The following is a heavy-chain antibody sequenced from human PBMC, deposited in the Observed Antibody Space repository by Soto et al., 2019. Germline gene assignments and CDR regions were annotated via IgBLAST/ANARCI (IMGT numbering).Heavy chain of an antibody. CDR3: AKDRPPYYDILTGYSYPGGYFDY. Sequence: GGSLRLSCAASGFTFSSYAMSWVRQAPGKGLEWVSAISGSGGSTYYADSVKGRFTISRDNSKNTLYLQMNSLGAEDTAVYYCAKDRPPYYDILTGYSYPGGYFDYWGQGTLVTVSS. CDR2: ISGSGGST. D-gene: IGHD3-9*01. J-gene: IGHJ4*02. CDR1: GFTFSSYA. V-gene: IGHV3-23*01.